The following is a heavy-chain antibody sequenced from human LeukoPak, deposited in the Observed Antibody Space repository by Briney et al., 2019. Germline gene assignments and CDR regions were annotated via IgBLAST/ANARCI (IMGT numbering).Heavy chain of an antibody. CDR1: GGTFSTYA. V-gene: IGHV1-69*13. CDR3: ARRGYYDSSGYYIGSNWFDP. CDR2: IIPISGKA. J-gene: IGHJ5*02. Sequence: SVKVSCKASGGTFSTYAITWVRQAPGQGLEWMGGIIPISGKANYAQKFQGRVTITADESTSTAYMELSSLRSEDTAVYYCARRGYYDSSGYYIGSNWFDPWGQGTLVTVSS. D-gene: IGHD3-22*01.